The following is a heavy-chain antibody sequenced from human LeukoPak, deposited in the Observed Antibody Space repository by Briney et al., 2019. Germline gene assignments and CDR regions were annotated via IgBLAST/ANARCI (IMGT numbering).Heavy chain of an antibody. D-gene: IGHD3-3*01. Sequence: SETLSLTCSVSGASISSYYWSWVRHPPGKGLEWIGYIYYSGSTNYNPSLKSRVTISVDTSKNQFSLKLNSVTAAGTAVYYCTKYTGSNGDFRFDSWGQGTLVTVSS. CDR2: IYYSGST. CDR1: GASISSYY. V-gene: IGHV4-59*08. CDR3: TKYTGSNGDFRFDS. J-gene: IGHJ4*02.